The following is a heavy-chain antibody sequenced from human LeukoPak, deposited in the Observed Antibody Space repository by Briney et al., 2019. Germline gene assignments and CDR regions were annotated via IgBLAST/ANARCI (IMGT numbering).Heavy chain of an antibody. Sequence: SGTLSLTCAVSGGSISSGNWWSWVRQPPGKGLEWIGEIYHSGSTNYNPSLKSRVTISVDNSKNQFSLKLTSVTAADTAVYYCARVLALTWFDPWGQGTLVTVSS. J-gene: IGHJ5*02. CDR2: IYHSGST. CDR1: GGSISSGNW. V-gene: IGHV4-4*02. CDR3: ARVLALTWFDP. D-gene: IGHD2/OR15-2a*01.